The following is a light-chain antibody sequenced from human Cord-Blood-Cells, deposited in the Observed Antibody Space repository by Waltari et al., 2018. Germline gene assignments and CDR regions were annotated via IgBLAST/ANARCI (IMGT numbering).Light chain of an antibody. CDR2: SNT. Sequence: QSVVTHPPSASGTPGPRVPNSCSGSSPNIGSTPVNRYQQIPGTAPKLLIYSNTQRPTGVPDRASGSKSGTSASLAISGLHSEDEADYYCAAWDDSLNCPVFGGGTKLTVL. CDR3: AAWDDSLNCPV. CDR1: SPNIGSTP. J-gene: IGLJ3*02. V-gene: IGLV1-44*01.